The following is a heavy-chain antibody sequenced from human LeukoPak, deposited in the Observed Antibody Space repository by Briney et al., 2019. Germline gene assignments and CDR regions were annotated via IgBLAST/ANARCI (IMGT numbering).Heavy chain of an antibody. CDR3: ARDVMITFGGVIVMDYFDY. Sequence: PGGSLRLSCAASGFTFSSYWMSWVRQAPGKGLEWVANIKQDGSEKYYVDSVKGRFTISRDNAKNSLYLQMNSLRAEDTAVYYCARDVMITFGGVIVMDYFDYWGQGTLVTVSS. CDR2: IKQDGSEK. D-gene: IGHD3-16*02. CDR1: GFTFSSYW. V-gene: IGHV3-7*01. J-gene: IGHJ4*02.